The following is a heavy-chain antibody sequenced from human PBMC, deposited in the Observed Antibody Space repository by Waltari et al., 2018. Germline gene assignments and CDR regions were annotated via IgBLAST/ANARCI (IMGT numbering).Heavy chain of an antibody. CDR2: TYSRSQGRN. CDR3: ARGKFTAFDI. Sequence: QVQLQQSGPGLVKPSQTPQLTCAVSGDSLFTTSVAWTCIRQSPSRGLEWLGRTYSRSQGRNDYALAVKGRITVNPDTSKNLFALQLDSVTPDDTAVYYCARGKFTAFDIWGQGPMVTVSS. J-gene: IGHJ3*02. CDR1: GDSLFTTSVA. V-gene: IGHV6-1*01.